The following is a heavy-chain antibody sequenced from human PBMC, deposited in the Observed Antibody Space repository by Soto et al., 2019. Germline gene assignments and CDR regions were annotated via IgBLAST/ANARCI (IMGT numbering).Heavy chain of an antibody. CDR2: ISYDGSEE. V-gene: IGHV3-30*03. J-gene: IGHJ5*02. CDR3: ARMGDSSGYSGWFDP. Sequence: GGSLRLSCAASGFSFSSYGMHWVRQAPGKGLEWVAVISYDGSEEYYADSVKGRFTISRDNSKNTLYLQMNSLRAEDTAVYYCARMGDSSGYSGWFDPWGQGTLVTVSS. CDR1: GFSFSSYG. D-gene: IGHD3-22*01.